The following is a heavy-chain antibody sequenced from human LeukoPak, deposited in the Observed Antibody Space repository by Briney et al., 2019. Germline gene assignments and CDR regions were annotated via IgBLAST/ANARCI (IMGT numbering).Heavy chain of an antibody. CDR3: ASIVGATDRFDY. D-gene: IGHD1-26*01. V-gene: IGHV1-69*04. Sequence: SVKVSCKASGGTFSSHAISWVRQAPGQGLEWMGRIIPILGIANYAQKFQGRVTITADKSTSTAYMELSSLRSEDTAVYYCASIVGATDRFDYWGQGTLVTVSS. J-gene: IGHJ4*02. CDR1: GGTFSSHA. CDR2: IIPILGIA.